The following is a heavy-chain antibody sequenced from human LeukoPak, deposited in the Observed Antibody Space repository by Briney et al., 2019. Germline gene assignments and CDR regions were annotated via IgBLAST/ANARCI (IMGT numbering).Heavy chain of an antibody. CDR1: GESFSGYY. CDR2: INHSGST. V-gene: IGHV4-34*01. J-gene: IGHJ6*03. CDR3: ARVHHTYYYYYYMDV. Sequence: KTSETLSLTCAVYGESFSGYYWSWIRQPPGKGLEWIGEINHSGSTNYYPSLKSRVTISVDTDNNQISLNLSTVTAADTAVYYCARVHHTYYYYYYMDVWGKGTTVTVSS.